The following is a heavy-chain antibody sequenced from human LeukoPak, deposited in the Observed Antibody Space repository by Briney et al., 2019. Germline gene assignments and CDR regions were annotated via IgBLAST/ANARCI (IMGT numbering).Heavy chain of an antibody. Sequence: GGSLRLSCAASGFTISNYWMGWVRQAPGKGLEWVSLISGDGGSTYYADSVKGRFTISRGNSKNSLYLQMNSLRTEDTALYYCAKDPYCSGGSCYGGWFDPWGQGTLVTVSS. CDR1: GFTISNYW. CDR2: ISGDGGST. V-gene: IGHV3-43*02. J-gene: IGHJ5*02. CDR3: AKDPYCSGGSCYGGWFDP. D-gene: IGHD2-15*01.